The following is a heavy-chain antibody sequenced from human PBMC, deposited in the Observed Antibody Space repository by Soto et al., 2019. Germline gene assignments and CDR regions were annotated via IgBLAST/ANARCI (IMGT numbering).Heavy chain of an antibody. J-gene: IGHJ6*02. CDR3: ARDSKVRFLEWLSDRGGMDV. V-gene: IGHV4-61*01. D-gene: IGHD3-3*01. Sequence: SETLSLTCTVSGGSVSSGSYYWSWIRQPPGKGLEWIGYIYYSGSTNYNPSLKSRVTISVDTSKNQFSLKLSSVTAADTAVYYCARDSKVRFLEWLSDRGGMDVWGQGTTVTVSS. CDR2: IYYSGST. CDR1: GGSVSSGSYY.